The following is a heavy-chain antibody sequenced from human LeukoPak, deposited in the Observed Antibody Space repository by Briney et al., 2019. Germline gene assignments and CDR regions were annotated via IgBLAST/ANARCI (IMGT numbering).Heavy chain of an antibody. CDR2: INSDGSST. CDR1: GFTFSSYW. D-gene: IGHD6-19*01. V-gene: IGHV3-74*01. Sequence: GGSLRLSCAASGFTFSSYWMSWVRQAPGKGLVWVSRINSDGSSTSYADSVKGRFTISRDNAKNTLYLQMNSLRAEDTAVYYCARDNREQWLDYYYYMDVWGKGTTVTISS. CDR3: ARDNREQWLDYYYYMDV. J-gene: IGHJ6*03.